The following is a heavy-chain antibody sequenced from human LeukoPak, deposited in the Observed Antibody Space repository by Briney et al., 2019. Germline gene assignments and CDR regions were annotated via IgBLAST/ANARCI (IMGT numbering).Heavy chain of an antibody. CDR1: GYTFTGYY. J-gene: IGHJ4*02. D-gene: IGHD3-3*01. CDR3: ARAHYDFWSGYYNPFDY. V-gene: IGHV1-2*02. CDR2: INPNSGGT. Sequence: ASVKVSCKASGYTFTGYYMHWVRQAPGQGLEWMGWINPNSGGTNYAQKFQGRVTMTRDTSISTAYMELGRLRSDDTAVYYCARAHYDFWSGYYNPFDYWGQGTLVTVSS.